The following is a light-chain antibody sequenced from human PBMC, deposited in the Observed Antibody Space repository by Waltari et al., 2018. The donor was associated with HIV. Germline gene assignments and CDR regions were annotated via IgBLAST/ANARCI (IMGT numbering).Light chain of an antibody. J-gene: IGKJ2*01. V-gene: IGKV1-39*01. CDR3: QQSYRAPYT. Sequence: DIQMTQFPSSLSASVGDTIHITCRASQSISTFLIWYQQIPGKAPKLLIYDTSTLQGDVPSRFSGSGSGTDFTLTVSSLQPEDFATYYCQQSYRAPYTFGQGTKLEIK. CDR2: DTS. CDR1: QSISTF.